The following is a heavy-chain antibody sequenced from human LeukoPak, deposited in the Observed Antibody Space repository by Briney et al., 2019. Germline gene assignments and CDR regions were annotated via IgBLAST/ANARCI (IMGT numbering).Heavy chain of an antibody. D-gene: IGHD3-22*01. CDR3: ARLHYDIDAFDI. CDR1: GGSISSYY. J-gene: IGHJ3*02. Sequence: SETLSLTCTVSGGSISSYYWSWIRQPPGKGLEWIGYIYYSGSTNYNPSLKSRVTISVDTSKNQCSLKLSSVTAADTAVYYCARLHYDIDAFDIWGQGTMVTVSS. CDR2: IYYSGST. V-gene: IGHV4-59*01.